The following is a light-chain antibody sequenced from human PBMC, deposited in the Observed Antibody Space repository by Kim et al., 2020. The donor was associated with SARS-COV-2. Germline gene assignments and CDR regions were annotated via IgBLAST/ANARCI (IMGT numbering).Light chain of an antibody. CDR2: RAS. CDR3: QQYSNSRT. J-gene: IGKJ1*01. Sequence: EIVLTQSPGTLSLSPGERATLSCRASQSVSSSYLAWYQQKPGQAPRLLIYRASSRATGIPDRFSGSGSGTDFTLTISRLEPEDFAVYYCQQYSNSRTFGQGTKV. CDR1: QSVSSSY. V-gene: IGKV3-20*01.